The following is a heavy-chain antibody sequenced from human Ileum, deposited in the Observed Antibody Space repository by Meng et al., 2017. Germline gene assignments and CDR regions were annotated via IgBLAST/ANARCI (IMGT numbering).Heavy chain of an antibody. CDR3: ARDHAAYAQVLGY. Sequence: SETLSLTCTVSGGSITTYYWSWIRQSAGRGLEWIGRIYPGGSTNYNPSLKSRVTMSADTSKNQFSLNLNSLTTADTAVYYCARDHAAYAQVLGYWGQRTLVTVSS. CDR1: GGSITTYY. J-gene: IGHJ4*02. V-gene: IGHV4-4*07. CDR2: IYPGGST. D-gene: IGHD2-2*01.